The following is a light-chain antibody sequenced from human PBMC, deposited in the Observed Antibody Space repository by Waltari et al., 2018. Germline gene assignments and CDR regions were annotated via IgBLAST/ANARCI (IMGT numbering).Light chain of an antibody. Sequence: DIVMTQSPDSLAVSLGERATITCHSSESLLSPSNNMNYLAWYQQRPGQPPRLLIYLTSTRESGVPDRFSGSGSGTDFTLTISRLEPEDFAVYFCQQYGSSPPLTFGQGTRLEIK. CDR2: LTS. CDR3: QQYGSSPPLT. V-gene: IGKV4-1*01. J-gene: IGKJ5*01. CDR1: ESLLSPSNNMNY.